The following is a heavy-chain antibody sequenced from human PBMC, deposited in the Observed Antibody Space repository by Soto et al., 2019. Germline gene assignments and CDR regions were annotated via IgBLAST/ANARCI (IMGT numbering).Heavy chain of an antibody. J-gene: IGHJ5*02. CDR1: GYTFTDYF. V-gene: IGHV1-2*02. CDR2: INPKSGGT. D-gene: IGHD3-22*01. CDR3: VKTYDGSDQPSHYFDP. Sequence: QVQLVQSGAEVKKPGASVKVSCEASGYTFTDYFIHWVRQAPGQGLEWMGWINPKSGGTNYAQVFRGRVTMTRDTSISTAYMDLSGLRSDDTATYYCVKTYDGSDQPSHYFDPWGQGTPVTVSS.